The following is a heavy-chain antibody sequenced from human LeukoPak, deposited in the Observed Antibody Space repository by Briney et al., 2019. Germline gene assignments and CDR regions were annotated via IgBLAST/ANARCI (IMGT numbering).Heavy chain of an antibody. CDR2: IYPGDSDT. V-gene: IGHV5-51*01. CDR3: ARGGSYYFDN. D-gene: IGHD1-26*01. CDR1: GDTFSSHW. J-gene: IGHJ4*02. Sequence: GESLKISCKDSGDTFSSHWIGWVRQMPGKGLEWMGIIYPGDSDTRYSPSFQGQVTISVDKSTNTAYLQWNSLKASDTAMYYCARGGSYYFDNWGQGTRVTVSS.